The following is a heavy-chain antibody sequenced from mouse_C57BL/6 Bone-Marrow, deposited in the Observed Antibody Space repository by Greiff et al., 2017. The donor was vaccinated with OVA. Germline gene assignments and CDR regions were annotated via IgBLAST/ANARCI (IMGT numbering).Heavy chain of an antibody. CDR2: INPNNGGT. CDR1: GYTFTDYY. CDR3: ARFTGNFLFDY. J-gene: IGHJ2*01. Sequence: VQLQQSGPELVKPGASVKISCKASGYTFTDYYMNWVKQSHGKSLEWIGDINPNNGGTSYNQKFKGKATLTVDKSSSTAYMELRSLTSEDSAVYYCARFTGNFLFDYWGQGTTRTVSS. V-gene: IGHV1-26*01. D-gene: IGHD2-1*01.